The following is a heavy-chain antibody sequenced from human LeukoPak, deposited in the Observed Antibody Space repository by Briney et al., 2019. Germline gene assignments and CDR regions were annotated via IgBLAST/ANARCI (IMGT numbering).Heavy chain of an antibody. Sequence: GESLKISCKGSGYSFTSYWIGWVRQMPGKGLEWMGIIYPGDSDTRYSPSFQGQVTISADKSISTAYLQWSSLKASDTAMYYCARHPHRRRGYSYGLAEQNWFDPWGQGTLVTVSS. CDR2: IYPGDSDT. J-gene: IGHJ5*02. D-gene: IGHD5-18*01. CDR3: ARHPHRRRGYSYGLAEQNWFDP. CDR1: GYSFTSYW. V-gene: IGHV5-51*01.